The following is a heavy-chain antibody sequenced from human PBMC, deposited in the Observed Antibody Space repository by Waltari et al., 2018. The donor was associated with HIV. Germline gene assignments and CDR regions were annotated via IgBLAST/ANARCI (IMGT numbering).Heavy chain of an antibody. CDR2: IYHSGST. CDR1: GGSISRDTYY. V-gene: IGHV4-39*01. CDR3: ARSINSVIQQRFDP. J-gene: IGHJ5*02. D-gene: IGHD1-1*01. Sequence: PSETLSLTCSVSGGSISRDTYYWGWIRQPPGKGLEWIGIIYHSGSTDYNPSLKSRVTISIDTSKNQFSLKVRSVTAADTAIYYCARSINSVIQQRFDPWGQGTLVTVSS.